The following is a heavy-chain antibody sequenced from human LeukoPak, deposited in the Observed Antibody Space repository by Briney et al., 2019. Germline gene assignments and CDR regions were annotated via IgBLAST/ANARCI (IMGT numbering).Heavy chain of an antibody. Sequence: GGSLRLSCAASGFTFSSYAMHWVRQAPGKGLEWVAVISYDGSNKYYADSVKGRFTISRDNSKNTLYLQMNSLRAEDTAVYYCARPIIAAAPDSYYYGMDVWGQGTTVTVSS. CDR2: ISYDGSNK. J-gene: IGHJ6*02. CDR1: GFTFSSYA. D-gene: IGHD6-13*01. CDR3: ARPIIAAAPDSYYYGMDV. V-gene: IGHV3-30-3*01.